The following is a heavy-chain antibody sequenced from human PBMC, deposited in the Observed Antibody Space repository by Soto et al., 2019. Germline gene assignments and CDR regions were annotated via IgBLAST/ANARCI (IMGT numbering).Heavy chain of an antibody. J-gene: IGHJ4*02. CDR3: ARLEWLPNAGADY. D-gene: IGHD3-3*01. CDR2: IYYSGST. CDR1: GGSISSGDYY. V-gene: IGHV4-30-4*01. Sequence: QVQLQESGPGLVKPSQTLSLTCTVSGGSISSGDYYWSWIRQPPGKVLEWIGYIYYSGSTYYNPSCKSRVTCAVDTSKTRFSLKLSSVTAADTAVYYCARLEWLPNAGADYWGQGTLVTVSS.